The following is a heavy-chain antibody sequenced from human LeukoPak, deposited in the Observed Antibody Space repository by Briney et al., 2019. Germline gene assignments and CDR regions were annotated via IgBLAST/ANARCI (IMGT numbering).Heavy chain of an antibody. CDR2: IHSSGGTI. J-gene: IGHJ4*02. D-gene: IGHD1-1*01. V-gene: IGHV3-48*03. Sequence: PGGSLRLSCAASGFTFSSYDMNWVRQAPGKGLEWVSYIHSSGGTIYYADSVKGRFTISRDSAKNSVYLRMNSLRAEDTALYYCARKLTGTTYFDCWGQGILVTVSS. CDR3: ARKLTGTTYFDC. CDR1: GFTFSSYD.